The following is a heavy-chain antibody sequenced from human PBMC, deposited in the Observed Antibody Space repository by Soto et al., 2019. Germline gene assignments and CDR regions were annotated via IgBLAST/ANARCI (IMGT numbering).Heavy chain of an antibody. J-gene: IGHJ6*02. Sequence: SQTLSLTCAISGDSVSSNSAAWNWIRQSPPRGLEWLGRTYYRSKWYNDYAVSVKSRITINPDTSKNQFSLQLNSVTPEDTAVYYCARDSPGIAAAGRPLRYYYGMDVWGQGTTVTVSS. CDR1: GDSVSSNSAA. D-gene: IGHD6-13*01. CDR2: TYYRSKWYN. CDR3: ARDSPGIAAAGRPLRYYYGMDV. V-gene: IGHV6-1*01.